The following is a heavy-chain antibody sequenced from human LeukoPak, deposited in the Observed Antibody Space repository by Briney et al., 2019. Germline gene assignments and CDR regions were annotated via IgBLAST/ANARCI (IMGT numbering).Heavy chain of an antibody. CDR1: GFTFTDYY. CDR3: ARGYNHYYYMDV. J-gene: IGHJ6*03. CDR2: ISSSGSTI. V-gene: IGHV3-11*04. Sequence: GGSLRLSCAASGFTFTDYYISWIRQAPGKGLEWISYISSSGSTIYYADSMKGRFNISRDNAKNSVYLQMDSLRAEDTAVYYCARGYNHYYYMDVWGKGTTVTVAS.